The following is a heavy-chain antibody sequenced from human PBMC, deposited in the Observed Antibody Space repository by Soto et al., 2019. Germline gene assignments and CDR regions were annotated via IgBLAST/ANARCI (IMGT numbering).Heavy chain of an antibody. V-gene: IGHV3-9*01. CDR3: AKDRGSGSYAANYYYYGMDV. J-gene: IGHJ6*02. CDR1: GFTFDDYA. Sequence: EEQLVESGGGLVQPGRSLRLSCAASGFTFDDYAMHWVRQAPGKGLEWVSGINWNSGSIGYADSVKGRFTISRDNDKNSLYLQMNSLRAEDTALYYCAKDRGSGSYAANYYYYGMDVWGQGTTVTVSS. D-gene: IGHD3-10*01. CDR2: INWNSGSI.